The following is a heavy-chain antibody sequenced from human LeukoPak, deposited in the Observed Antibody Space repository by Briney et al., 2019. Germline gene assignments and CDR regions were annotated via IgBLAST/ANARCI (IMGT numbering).Heavy chain of an antibody. J-gene: IGHJ6*02. V-gene: IGHV3-53*01. D-gene: IGHD1-26*01. CDR1: GFTVSSSY. Sequence: GGSLRLSCTGSGFTVSSSYMSWVRRAPGKGLEWVSLIYSEGTTYYADSVKGRFTISRDTSKNTLYLQMNSLRANDTAVYYCARESRLRRENYYYGLDVWGQGTTVTVSS. CDR3: ARESRLRRENYYYGLDV. CDR2: IYSEGTT.